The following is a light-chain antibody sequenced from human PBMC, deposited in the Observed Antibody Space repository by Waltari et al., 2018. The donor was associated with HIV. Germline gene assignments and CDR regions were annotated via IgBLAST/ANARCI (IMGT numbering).Light chain of an antibody. J-gene: IGKJ2*01. CDR2: GAS. CDR3: QQYSVFPLT. Sequence: ISLTQSPSFSASIGDRVTIYCQATQDVSTFVAWYQQKPGTAPKLLIYGASVLQGGVPSRFSGSGSGTDFALTIGCLQSDDVATYFCQQYSVFPLTFGPGT. CDR1: QDVSTF. V-gene: IGKV1D-8*01.